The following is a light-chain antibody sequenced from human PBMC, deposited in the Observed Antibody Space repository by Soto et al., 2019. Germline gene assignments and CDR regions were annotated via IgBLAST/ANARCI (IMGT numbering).Light chain of an antibody. CDR3: QQCYMGWK. CDR2: DTS. CDR1: QSIGRF. Sequence: DIPLAQSPSSLSASVGERVTITCRASQSIGRFLAWYQHQPGKAPKLLIYDTSTLESGVPSRFSGTGSGTEFTFSITSLQPEDFGTYYCQQCYMGWKFGQGTKVDIK. V-gene: IGKV1-5*01. J-gene: IGKJ1*01.